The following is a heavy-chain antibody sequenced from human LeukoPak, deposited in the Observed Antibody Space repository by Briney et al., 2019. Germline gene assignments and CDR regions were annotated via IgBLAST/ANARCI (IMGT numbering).Heavy chain of an antibody. CDR1: GYTFTSYG. V-gene: IGHV1-69*13. Sequence: GASVKVSCKASGYTFTSYGISWVRQAPGQGLEWMGGIIPIFGTANYAQKFQGRVTITADESTSTAYMELSSLRSEDTAVYYCARGAVRYFDWLSSPGMDVWGQGTTVTVSS. J-gene: IGHJ6*02. CDR3: ARGAVRYFDWLSSPGMDV. D-gene: IGHD3-9*01. CDR2: IIPIFGTA.